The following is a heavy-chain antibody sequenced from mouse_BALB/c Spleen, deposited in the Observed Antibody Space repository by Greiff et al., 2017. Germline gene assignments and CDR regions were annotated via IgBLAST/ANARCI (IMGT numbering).Heavy chain of an antibody. D-gene: IGHD1-1*01. Sequence: VQRVESGPGLVAPSQSLSITCTVSGFSLTSYGVHWVRQPPGKGLEWLGVIWAGGSTNYNSALMSRLSISKDNSKSQVFLKMNSLQTDDTAMYYCARDDYGSSWFAYWGQGTLVTVSA. CDR1: GFSLTSYG. J-gene: IGHJ3*01. CDR3: ARDDYGSSWFAY. CDR2: IWAGGST. V-gene: IGHV2-9*02.